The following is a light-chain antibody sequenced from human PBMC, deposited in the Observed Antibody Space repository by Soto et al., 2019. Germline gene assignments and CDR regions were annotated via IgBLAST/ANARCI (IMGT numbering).Light chain of an antibody. CDR2: DTS. V-gene: IGKV3-20*01. J-gene: IGKJ1*01. CDR1: QSVGNSF. Sequence: IVLTQSPGTLSLSPGGRATLSCRASQSVGNSFVAWYQQKPGQPPRLLIYDTSKRATGIPDRFSGSVSGTDFTLTIIRLEPEDFAVYYCQQYDISPWTFGQGTKVDIK. CDR3: QQYDISPWT.